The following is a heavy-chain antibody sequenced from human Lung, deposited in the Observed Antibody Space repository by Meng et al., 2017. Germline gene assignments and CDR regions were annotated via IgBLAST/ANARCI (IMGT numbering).Heavy chain of an antibody. V-gene: IGHV4-34*01. CDR2: INHSGST. CDR1: GGSFSDYY. Sequence: QVWHLQGGAGLLNPSETLSLTFVCSGGSFSDYYWSWIRQPPGKGLEWIGEINHSGSTNYNPSLESRATISVDTSQNNLSLKLSSVTAADSAVYYCARGPTTMAHDFDYWGQGTLVTVSS. J-gene: IGHJ4*02. CDR3: ARGPTTMAHDFDY. D-gene: IGHD4-11*01.